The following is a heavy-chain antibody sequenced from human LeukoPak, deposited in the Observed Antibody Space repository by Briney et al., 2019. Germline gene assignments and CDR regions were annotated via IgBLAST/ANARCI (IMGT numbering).Heavy chain of an antibody. CDR2: MNPNSGNT. CDR3: ARGGSWFYYYYYYMDV. D-gene: IGHD6-13*01. V-gene: IGHV1-8*02. Sequence: ASVKVSCKASGYTFTGYYIHWVRQATGQGLEWMGWMNPNSGNTGYAQKFQGRVTMTRNTSISTAYMELSSLRSEDTAVYYCARGGSWFYYYYYYMDVWGKGTTVTISS. J-gene: IGHJ6*03. CDR1: GYTFTGYY.